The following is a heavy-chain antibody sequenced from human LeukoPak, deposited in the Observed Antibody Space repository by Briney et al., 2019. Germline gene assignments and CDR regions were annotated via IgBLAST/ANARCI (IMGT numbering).Heavy chain of an antibody. J-gene: IGHJ4*02. V-gene: IGHV4-59*01. Sequence: SETLSLTCTVSGFSISSYYWSCIRQPPGKGLEWIGYIYYSGSTNYNPSLKSRVTISVETSKNQFSLMLRSVTGADAGLYYCARAHFGARIHDYWGQGTLVTVSS. CDR2: IYYSGST. D-gene: IGHD3-3*01. CDR3: ARAHFGARIHDY. CDR1: GFSISSYY.